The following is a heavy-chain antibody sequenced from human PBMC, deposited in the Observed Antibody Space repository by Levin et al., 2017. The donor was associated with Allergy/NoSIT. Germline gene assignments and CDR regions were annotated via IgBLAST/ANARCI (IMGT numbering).Heavy chain of an antibody. V-gene: IGHV4-34*01. CDR1: NGSLSGYY. CDR2: INDSGTT. J-gene: IGHJ4*02. Sequence: SETLSLTCAVYNGSLSGYYWNWIRQPPGKGLEWIGEINDSGTTSYNPSLKTPVSISVDTSKKTFSLKLTSVTAADTAVYYCARSRLRYFLNWGQGSLVTVSS. CDR3: ARSRLRYFLN. D-gene: IGHD3-9*01.